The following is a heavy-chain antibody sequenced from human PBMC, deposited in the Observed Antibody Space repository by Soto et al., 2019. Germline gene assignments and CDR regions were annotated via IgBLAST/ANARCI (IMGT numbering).Heavy chain of an antibody. CDR3: ARSRGDYYDSSGYPIDY. D-gene: IGHD3-22*01. CDR2: ISYDGSNK. CDR1: GFTFSSYA. Sequence: GGSLRLSCAASGFTFSSYAMHWVRQAPSKGLEWVAVISYDGSNKYYADSVKGRFTISRDNSKNTLYLQMNSLRAEDTAVYYCARSRGDYYDSSGYPIDYWGQGTLVTVSS. J-gene: IGHJ4*02. V-gene: IGHV3-30-3*01.